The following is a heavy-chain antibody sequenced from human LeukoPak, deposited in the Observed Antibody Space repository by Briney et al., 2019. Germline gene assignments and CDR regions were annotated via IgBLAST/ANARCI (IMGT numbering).Heavy chain of an antibody. CDR3: AVASSGWYGY. CDR1: GFTFSSYA. CDR2: ISSNGGST. V-gene: IGHV3-64*01. Sequence: RGSLRLSCVVSGFTFSSYAMHWVRQAPGKGLEYVSAISSNGGSTYYANSVKGRFTISRDNSKNTLYLQMGSLRVEDMAVYYCAVASSGWYGYWGQGTLVTVSS. J-gene: IGHJ4*02. D-gene: IGHD6-19*01.